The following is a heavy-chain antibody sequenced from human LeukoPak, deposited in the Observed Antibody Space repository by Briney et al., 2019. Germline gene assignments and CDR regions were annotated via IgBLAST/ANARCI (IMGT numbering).Heavy chain of an antibody. J-gene: IGHJ4*02. CDR1: GDSINSLDL. CDR3: AGLVGRYSSGLYYYYFDY. Sequence: SETLSLTCTVSGDSINSLDLWSWVRQPPGKGLEWIGEMYLSGTTHSNPSVKSRVTISIDKSKNQFFLNLSSVTAADTAVYYCAGLVGRYSSGLYYYYFDYWGQRTLVTVSS. D-gene: IGHD3-22*01. CDR2: MYLSGTT. V-gene: IGHV4-4*02.